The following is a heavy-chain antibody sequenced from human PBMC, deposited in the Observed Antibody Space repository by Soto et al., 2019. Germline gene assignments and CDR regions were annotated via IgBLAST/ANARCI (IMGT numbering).Heavy chain of an antibody. CDR3: ARDYGDYXPXXXY. D-gene: IGHD4-17*01. Sequence: EVQLVESGGGLIQPGGSLRLSCLASGFNFRSYSMNWVRQAPGKGLEWISYISSSDINIYYADSVRGRFTISRDIXXXXXXXXXXXXXXXXXXXYYXARDYGDYXPXXXYWGQGTLV. J-gene: IGHJ4*02. V-gene: IGHV3-48*01. CDR2: ISSSDINI. CDR1: GFNFRSYS.